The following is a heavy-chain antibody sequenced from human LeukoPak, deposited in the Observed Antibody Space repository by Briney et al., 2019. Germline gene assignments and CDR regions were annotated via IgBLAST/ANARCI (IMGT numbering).Heavy chain of an antibody. CDR2: IYHGGST. CDR1: GGSISSSSFY. CDR3: SRSPGYSGGRKELDYFDY. V-gene: IGHV4-39*01. Sequence: PSETLSLTCTVSGGSISSSSFYWGWIRQPPGKGLEWIGSIYHGGSTYYNPSLKSRVTISVDTSKNQFSLKLSSVTAADTAVYYCSRSPGYSGGRKELDYFDYWGQGTLVTVSS. J-gene: IGHJ4*02. D-gene: IGHD6-19*01.